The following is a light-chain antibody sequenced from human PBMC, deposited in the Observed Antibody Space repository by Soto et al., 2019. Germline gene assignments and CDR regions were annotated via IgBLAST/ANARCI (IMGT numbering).Light chain of an antibody. CDR2: TNN. J-gene: IGLJ3*02. Sequence: QSVLTQPPSASETPGQRVTMSCSGASSNIGSNTVNWYQQFPGTAPKLLIDTNNEQPAGVPDRFSGSKSGTSAYLAITGLQSEDEAEYYCAAWDDSLNGGVFGGGTKLTVL. CDR3: AAWDDSLNGGV. V-gene: IGLV1-44*01. CDR1: SSNIGSNT.